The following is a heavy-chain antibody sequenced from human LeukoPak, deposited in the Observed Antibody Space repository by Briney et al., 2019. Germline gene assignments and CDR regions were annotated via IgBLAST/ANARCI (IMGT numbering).Heavy chain of an antibody. Sequence: ASVKVSCKASGYTFTGYYMHWVRQAPGQGLEWMGWINPNSGGTNYAQKFQGRVTMTRDTSISTAYMELRSLRSDDTAVYYCARGGKIWFGELFDAFDIWGQGTMVTVSS. V-gene: IGHV1-2*02. CDR3: ARGGKIWFGELFDAFDI. D-gene: IGHD3-10*01. CDR1: GYTFTGYY. CDR2: INPNSGGT. J-gene: IGHJ3*02.